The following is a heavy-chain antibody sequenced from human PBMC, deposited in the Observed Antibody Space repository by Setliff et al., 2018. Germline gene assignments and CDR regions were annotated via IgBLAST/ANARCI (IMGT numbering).Heavy chain of an antibody. J-gene: IGHJ5*02. D-gene: IGHD3-10*01. CDR3: TRASRATMVRGVIIPRFISPFDP. Sequence: PGGSLRLSCTASGFTFGGYAMSWVRQAPGKGLEWVGFIRSKAYGGTTEYAASVKGRFTISRDDSKSIAYLQMNSLKTEDTAVYYCTRASRATMVRGVIIPRFISPFDPWGQGTLVTVSS. CDR2: IRSKAYGGTT. CDR1: GFTFGGYA. V-gene: IGHV3-49*04.